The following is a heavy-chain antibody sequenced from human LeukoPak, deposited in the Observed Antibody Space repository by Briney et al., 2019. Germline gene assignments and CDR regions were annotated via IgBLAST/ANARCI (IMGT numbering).Heavy chain of an antibody. J-gene: IGHJ6*02. CDR3: AKEVVYETDYYYYYGMDV. CDR1: GFTFSSYA. Sequence: GGSLRLSCAASGFTFSSYAMSWVRQAPGKGLEWVSAISGSGGSTYYADSVKGRFTISRDNSKNTLYLQTNSLRAEDTAVYYCAKEVVYETDYYYYYGMDVWGQGTTVTVSS. CDR2: ISGSGGST. V-gene: IGHV3-23*01. D-gene: IGHD2-15*01.